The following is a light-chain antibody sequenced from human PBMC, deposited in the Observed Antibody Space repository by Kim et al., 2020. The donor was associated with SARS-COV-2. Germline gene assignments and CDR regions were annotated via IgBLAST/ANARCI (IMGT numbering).Light chain of an antibody. CDR3: MQGTHWPFT. CDR2: KVS. CDR1: SILVYSDGNIY. J-gene: IGKJ3*01. V-gene: IGKV2-30*01. Sequence: PAAISCRSSSILVYSDGNIYLNWFHQRPGQSPRRLIYKVSNRDSVVPDRFSGSGSGTDFTLQISRVEAEDVGVYYCMQGTHWPFTFGPGTKVDIK.